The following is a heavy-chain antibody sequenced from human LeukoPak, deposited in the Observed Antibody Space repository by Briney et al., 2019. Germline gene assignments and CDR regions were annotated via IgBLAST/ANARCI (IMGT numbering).Heavy chain of an antibody. J-gene: IGHJ6*02. CDR3: ARLTYYYDSSGAGGMDV. D-gene: IGHD3-22*01. Sequence: SVKVSCKASGGTFSSYAISWVRQAPGRGLEWMGGIIPIFGTANYAQKFQGRVTITADESTSTAYMELSSLRSEDTAVYYCARLTYYYDSSGAGGMDVWGQGTTVTVSS. V-gene: IGHV1-69*13. CDR2: IIPIFGTA. CDR1: GGTFSSYA.